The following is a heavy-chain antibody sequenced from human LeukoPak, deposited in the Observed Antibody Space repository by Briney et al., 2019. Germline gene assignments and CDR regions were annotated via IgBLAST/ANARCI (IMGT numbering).Heavy chain of an antibody. V-gene: IGHV3-7*03. Sequence: GGSLRLSCAASGFTFSSYWMIWVRQAPGKGLEWAANIKQDGSEKYYVDSVKGRFTISRDSSRSTLYLQMHSLRAEDTAVYYCAKDRPYITSWYGCSTPWGQGTLVTVSS. CDR3: AKDRPYITSWYGCSTP. CDR2: IKQDGSEK. J-gene: IGHJ5*02. CDR1: GFTFSSYW. D-gene: IGHD6-13*01.